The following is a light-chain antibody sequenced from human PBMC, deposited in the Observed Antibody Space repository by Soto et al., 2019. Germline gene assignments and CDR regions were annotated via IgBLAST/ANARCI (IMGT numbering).Light chain of an antibody. CDR1: QSISSY. CDR2: DAS. Sequence: EIVLTQSPATLSLSPGERATLSCRASQSISSYLGWYQQKPGQAPRLLIYDASNRATGIPVRFSGSGSGTDXXLTISSLEPEDFAVYYCQQRSEWPLTFGGGTRVEIK. J-gene: IGKJ4*01. V-gene: IGKV3-11*01. CDR3: QQRSEWPLT.